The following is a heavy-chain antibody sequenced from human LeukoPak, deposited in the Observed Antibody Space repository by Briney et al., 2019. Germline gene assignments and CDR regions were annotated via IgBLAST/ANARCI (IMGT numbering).Heavy chain of an antibody. V-gene: IGHV1-69*05. CDR2: IIPIFGTA. J-gene: IGHJ4*02. Sequence: SVKVSCKASGGTFSSHAISWVRQAPGQGLEWMGRIIPIFGTANYAQKFQGRVTITTDESTSTAYMELSSLRSEDTAVYYCAREGLAYCGGDCYSLNWGQGTLVTVSS. CDR3: AREGLAYCGGDCYSLN. CDR1: GGTFSSHA. D-gene: IGHD2-21*02.